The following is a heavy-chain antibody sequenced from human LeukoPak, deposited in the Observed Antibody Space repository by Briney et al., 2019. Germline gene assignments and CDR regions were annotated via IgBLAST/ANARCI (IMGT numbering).Heavy chain of an antibody. CDR1: GFTFSSYS. V-gene: IGHV3-21*04. CDR3: ARGKSGYEAVILFDY. D-gene: IGHD5-12*01. Sequence: GGSLRLSCAASGFTFSSYSMNWVRQAPGKGLEWVSSISSSSSYIYYADSVKGRFTISRDNAKNSLYLQMNSLGAEDTALYYCARGKSGYEAVILFDYWGQGTLVTVSS. J-gene: IGHJ4*02. CDR2: ISSSSSYI.